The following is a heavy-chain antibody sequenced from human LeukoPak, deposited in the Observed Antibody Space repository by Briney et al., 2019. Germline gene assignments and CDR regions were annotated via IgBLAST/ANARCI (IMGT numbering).Heavy chain of an antibody. Sequence: NPSETLSLTCTVSGGSISSYYWSWIRQPPGKGLDWIGYIYYSGSTNYNPSLKSRVTISVDTSKNQFSLKLSSVTAADTAVYYCARSGSGYLRYYFDYWGQGTLVTVSS. CDR3: ARSGSGYLRYYFDY. V-gene: IGHV4-59*12. CDR2: IYYSGST. D-gene: IGHD5-12*01. J-gene: IGHJ4*02. CDR1: GGSISSYY.